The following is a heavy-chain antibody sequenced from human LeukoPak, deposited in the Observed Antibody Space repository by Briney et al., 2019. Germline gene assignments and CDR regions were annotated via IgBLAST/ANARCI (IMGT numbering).Heavy chain of an antibody. D-gene: IGHD3-10*01. CDR3: ARAGGSGSYPYSYYYMDV. CDR2: IIPIFGTA. J-gene: IGHJ6*03. V-gene: IGHV1-69*05. CDR1: GGTFSSYA. Sequence: SVKVSCKASGGTFSSYAISWVRQAPGQGLEWMGRIIPIFGTANYAQKFQGRVTITTDESTSTAYMELSSLRSEDTAVYYCARAGGSGSYPYSYYYMDVWGKGTTVTASS.